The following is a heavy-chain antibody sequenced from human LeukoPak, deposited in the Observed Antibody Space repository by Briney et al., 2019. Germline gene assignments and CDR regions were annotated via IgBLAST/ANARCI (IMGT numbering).Heavy chain of an antibody. Sequence: PGGSLRLSCAAPGFIFSSYDMHWVRQAPGKGLEWVSSISTSSHFIYYADSLKGRFPISRDNAKNSLSLQMNSLRGEDTAVYYCAREFFIAARWRHLFDYWGQGTLVTVSS. V-gene: IGHV3-21*01. D-gene: IGHD6-6*01. J-gene: IGHJ4*02. CDR2: ISTSSHFI. CDR1: GFIFSSYD. CDR3: AREFFIAARWRHLFDY.